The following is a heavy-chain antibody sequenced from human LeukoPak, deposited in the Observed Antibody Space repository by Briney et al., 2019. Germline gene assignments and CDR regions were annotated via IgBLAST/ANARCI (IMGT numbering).Heavy chain of an antibody. V-gene: IGHV4-4*07. D-gene: IGHD6-13*01. CDR1: GGSISSYY. Sequence: SETLSLTCTVSGGSISSYYWSWIRQPAGKGLEWIGRISTSGGTIYNPSLKSRVTISVDTSKNQFSLKLSSVTAADTAVYYCARDGASSSWYTIDYWGQGTLVTVSS. J-gene: IGHJ4*02. CDR3: ARDGASSSWYTIDY. CDR2: ISTSGGT.